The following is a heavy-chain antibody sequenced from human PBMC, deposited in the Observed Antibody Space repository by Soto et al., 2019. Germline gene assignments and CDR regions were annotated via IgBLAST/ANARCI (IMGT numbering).Heavy chain of an antibody. CDR3: AKTTRSWSPNFDY. Sequence: GGSLRLSCAASGFAFSAYAMSWVRQAPRKGLEWVSGISSSGSSTDYADSVKGRFIISRDKSKNTLYLQMHSLRAEDTAIYYCAKTTRSWSPNFDYWGQGTLVTVSS. V-gene: IGHV3-23*01. J-gene: IGHJ4*02. CDR2: ISSSGSST. D-gene: IGHD1-1*01. CDR1: GFAFSAYA.